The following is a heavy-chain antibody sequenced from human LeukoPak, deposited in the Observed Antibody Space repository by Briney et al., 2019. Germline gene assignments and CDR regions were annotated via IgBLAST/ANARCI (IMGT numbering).Heavy chain of an antibody. Sequence: GGSLRLSCVASGFIFHDYGIHWVRQAPGKGLEWVSGISWNSRSIGYADSVKGRFTFSRDNAKNSLYLQMNSLRVEDTAFYYCAKDSSSGYYRHLDYWGQGIQVTVSS. V-gene: IGHV3-9*01. J-gene: IGHJ4*02. CDR2: ISWNSRSI. CDR3: AKDSSSGYYRHLDY. CDR1: GFIFHDYG. D-gene: IGHD3-22*01.